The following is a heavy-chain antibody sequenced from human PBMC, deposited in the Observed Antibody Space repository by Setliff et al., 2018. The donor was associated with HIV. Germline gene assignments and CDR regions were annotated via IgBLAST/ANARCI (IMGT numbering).Heavy chain of an antibody. J-gene: IGHJ3*01. Sequence: PGGSLRLSCVTSGFTFGRYDMHWVRQPAGKGLEWVSAIGTLADAYYPDSVKGRFTMSRENAKASVYLQMNSLRDEDTAIYYCVRQSGSRHAGSGAFDVWGQGTVVTVSS. CDR1: GFTFGRYD. CDR2: IGTLADA. CDR3: VRQSGSRHAGSGAFDV. V-gene: IGHV3-13*01. D-gene: IGHD1-26*01.